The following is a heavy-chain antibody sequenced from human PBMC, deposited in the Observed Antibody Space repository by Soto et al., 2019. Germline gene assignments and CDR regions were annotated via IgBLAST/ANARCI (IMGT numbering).Heavy chain of an antibody. CDR3: ARGSIDFWSGRGPNWFDP. CDR1: GGSISSGGYY. V-gene: IGHV4-31*03. CDR2: IYYSGST. J-gene: IGHJ5*02. D-gene: IGHD3-3*01. Sequence: SETLSLTCTVSGGSISSGGYYLSWIRQHPGKGLEWIGYIYYSGSTYYNPSLKSRVTISVDTSKNQFSLKLSSVTAADTAVYYCARGSIDFWSGRGPNWFDPWGQGTLVTVSS.